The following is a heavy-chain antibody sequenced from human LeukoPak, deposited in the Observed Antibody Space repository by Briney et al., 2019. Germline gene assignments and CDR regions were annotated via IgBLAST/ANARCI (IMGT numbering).Heavy chain of an antibody. CDR3: ARVREYSYGPDY. CDR2: INSDGSST. Sequence: GGSLRLSCAASGFTFGSYWMHWVRQVPGKGLVWVSRINSDGSSTNYADSVKGRFTIFRDNAKNTLFVQINSLRAEDTAVYYCARVREYSYGPDYWGQGTLVIVSS. CDR1: GFTFGSYW. J-gene: IGHJ4*02. V-gene: IGHV3-74*01. D-gene: IGHD5-18*01.